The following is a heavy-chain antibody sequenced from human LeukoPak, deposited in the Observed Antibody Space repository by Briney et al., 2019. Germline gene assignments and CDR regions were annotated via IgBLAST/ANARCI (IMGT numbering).Heavy chain of an antibody. J-gene: IGHJ4*02. CDR3: AKTSSPRPTGLAY. Sequence: PGRSLRLSCAASGFTFSTYAIHWVRQAPGKGLDWVAVISYDGIKKYYADSVKGRFTISRDNSKNTLYLQMNSLRAEDTAVYYCAKTSSPRPTGLAYWGQGTLVTVSS. CDR1: GFTFSTYA. CDR2: ISYDGIKK. V-gene: IGHV3-30*04. D-gene: IGHD3/OR15-3a*01.